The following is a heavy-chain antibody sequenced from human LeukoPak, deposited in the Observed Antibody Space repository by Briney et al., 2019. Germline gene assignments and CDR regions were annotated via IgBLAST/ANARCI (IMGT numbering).Heavy chain of an antibody. CDR1: GYTFTGYY. CDR3: ARSIVVVPAAYWDY. CDR2: INPNSGGT. D-gene: IGHD2-2*01. J-gene: IGHJ4*02. Sequence: EASVKVSFKASGYTFTGYYMHWVRQAPGQGLEWMGWINPNSGGTNYAQKFQGRVTMTRDTSISTAYMELSRLRSDDTAVYYCARSIVVVPAAYWDYWGQGTLVTVSS. V-gene: IGHV1-2*02.